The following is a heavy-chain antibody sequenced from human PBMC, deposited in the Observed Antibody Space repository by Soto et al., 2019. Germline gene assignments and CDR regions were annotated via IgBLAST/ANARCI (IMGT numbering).Heavy chain of an antibody. V-gene: IGHV4-30-2*01. Sequence: SETLSLTCAVSGGSISSGGYSWSWIRQPPGKGLEWIGYMYHSGSTYYNPSLKSRVTISIDRSKNQFSLKLSSVTAADTAVYQCARLDRATICFDFWAQGTLVTVSS. CDR3: ARLDRATICFDF. CDR2: MYHSGST. CDR1: GGSISSGGYS. D-gene: IGHD5-18*01. J-gene: IGHJ4*02.